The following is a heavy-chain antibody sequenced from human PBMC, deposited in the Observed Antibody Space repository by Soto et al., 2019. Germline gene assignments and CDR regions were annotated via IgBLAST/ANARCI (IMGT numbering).Heavy chain of an antibody. CDR3: ARHGGAYGADAFDI. D-gene: IGHD4-17*01. CDR1: GGSISTYF. V-gene: IGHV4-59*08. Sequence: TSETLSLTCTVSGGSISTYFWSWIRQSPGKGLEWFGYIHYSGNTNYNPSLQRRVSISVDTSKNLFSLKLSSVTAADTALYYCARHGGAYGADAFDIWGQGTMVTVSS. J-gene: IGHJ3*02. CDR2: IHYSGNT.